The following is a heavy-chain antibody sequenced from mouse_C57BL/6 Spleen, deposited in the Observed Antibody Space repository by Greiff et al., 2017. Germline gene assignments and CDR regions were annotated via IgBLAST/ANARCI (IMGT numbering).Heavy chain of an antibody. D-gene: IGHD2-1*01. Sequence: VQLQQPGAELVMPGASVKLSCKASGYTFTSYWMHWVKQRPGQGLEWIGEIDPSDSYTNYTQKFKGKSTLTVDKSSSTAYMQLSSLTSEDSAVYYCARSDGNPFAYWGQGTLVTVSA. V-gene: IGHV1-69*01. J-gene: IGHJ3*01. CDR1: GYTFTSYW. CDR3: ARSDGNPFAY. CDR2: IDPSDSYT.